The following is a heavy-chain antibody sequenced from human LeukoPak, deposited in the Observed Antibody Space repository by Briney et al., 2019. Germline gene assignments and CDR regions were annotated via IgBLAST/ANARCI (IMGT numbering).Heavy chain of an antibody. CDR3: ARDGRVSWPFDY. J-gene: IGHJ4*02. Sequence: PSETLSLTCTVSGYSISSGYYWGWIRQPPGKGLEWIGSIYHSGSAYYNPSLKSRVTISVDTSKNQFSLKLSSVTAADTAVYYCARDGRVSWPFDYWGQGTLVTVSS. CDR1: GYSISSGYY. CDR2: IYHSGSA. V-gene: IGHV4-38-2*02. D-gene: IGHD1-26*01.